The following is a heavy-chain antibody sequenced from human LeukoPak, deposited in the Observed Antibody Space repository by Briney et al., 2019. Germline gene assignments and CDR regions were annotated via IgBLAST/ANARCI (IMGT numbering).Heavy chain of an antibody. CDR3: ARDGWAYYDSSGYYDY. Sequence: ASVKVSCKASGYTFTSYGISWVRQAPGQGLEWMGWISAYNGNTNYAQKLQGRVTMTTDTSTSTAYMELRSLRSDDTAVYYCARDGWAYYDSSGYYDYWGQGTLVTVSS. V-gene: IGHV1-18*01. CDR2: ISAYNGNT. J-gene: IGHJ4*02. CDR1: GYTFTSYG. D-gene: IGHD3-22*01.